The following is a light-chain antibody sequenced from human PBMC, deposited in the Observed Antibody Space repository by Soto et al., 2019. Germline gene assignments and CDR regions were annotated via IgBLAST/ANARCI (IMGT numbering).Light chain of an antibody. V-gene: IGLV2-14*03. CDR2: DVS. Sequence: QSALTQPASVSGSPGQSITISCTGTSSDVGGYHFVSWYQHHPAKAPKLMIYDVSNRPSGVSNRFSGSKSGNTASLTISGLQAEDEAHYYCSSFTSSDTLVVFGGGTKLTVL. J-gene: IGLJ2*01. CDR1: SSDVGGYHF. CDR3: SSFTSSDTLVV.